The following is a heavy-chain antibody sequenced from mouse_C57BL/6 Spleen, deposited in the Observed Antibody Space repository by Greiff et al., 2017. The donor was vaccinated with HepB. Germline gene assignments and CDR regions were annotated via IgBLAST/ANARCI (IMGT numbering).Heavy chain of an antibody. CDR2: INYDGSST. D-gene: IGHD6-2*01. CDR3: AREGLDY. V-gene: IGHV5-16*01. Sequence: EVKLMESEGGLVQPGSSMKLSCTASGFTFSDYYMAWVRQVPEKGLEWVANINYDGSSTYYLDSLKSRFIISRDNAKNILYLQMSSLKSEDTATYYCAREGLDYWGQGTTLTVSS. CDR1: GFTFSDYY. J-gene: IGHJ2*01.